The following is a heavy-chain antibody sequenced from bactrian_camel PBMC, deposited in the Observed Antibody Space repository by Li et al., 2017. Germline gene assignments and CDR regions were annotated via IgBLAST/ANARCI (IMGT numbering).Heavy chain of an antibody. CDR3: ATFVVPGAY. Sequence: VQLAESGGGLVQPGESLRLSCAASNFTFSSYDMSWVRQAPGKGLEWVSGIDISGVSTYYTDSVKGRFTISRDNAKNTVYLQMNSLNSEDTALYYCATFVVPGAYWGQGTQVTVS. CDR2: IDISGVST. D-gene: IGHD7*01. CDR1: NFTFSSYD. J-gene: IGHJ4*01. V-gene: IGHV3S40*01.